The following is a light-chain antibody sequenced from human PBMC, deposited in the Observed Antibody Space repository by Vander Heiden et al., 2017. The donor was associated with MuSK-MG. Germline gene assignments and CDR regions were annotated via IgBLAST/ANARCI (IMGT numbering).Light chain of an antibody. V-gene: IGKV3-15*01. CDR3: QQYNNWPPLT. CDR2: GAS. J-gene: IGKJ4*01. CDR1: QSVSSN. Sequence: IVIPPSPATLSVSPGERATLSCRASQSVSSNLAWYQQRPGQAPRLLIYGASTRATGIPSRFSGSGSGTEFTLTISSLQSEDFAVYYCQQYNNWPPLTFGGGTKVEIK.